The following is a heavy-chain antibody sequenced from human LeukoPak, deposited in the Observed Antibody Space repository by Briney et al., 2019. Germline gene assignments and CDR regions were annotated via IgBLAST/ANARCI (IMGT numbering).Heavy chain of an antibody. J-gene: IGHJ4*02. D-gene: IGHD1-26*01. CDR3: AKIRGWELLCFDY. Sequence: PGGSLRLSCAASGFIFSGSAMHWVRQASGKGLEWVGRIRSHANNYATAYAASVKGRFSISRDDSKNTAYLQMNSLKTEDTAIYYCAKIRGWELLCFDYWGQGTLVTVSS. CDR1: GFIFSGSA. CDR2: IRSHANNYAT. V-gene: IGHV3-73*01.